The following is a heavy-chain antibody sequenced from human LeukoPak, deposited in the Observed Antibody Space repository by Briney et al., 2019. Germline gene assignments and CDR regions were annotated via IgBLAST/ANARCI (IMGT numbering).Heavy chain of an antibody. CDR3: ARASGIAAAGMFDP. V-gene: IGHV1-18*01. J-gene: IGHJ5*02. CDR2: ISAYNGNT. Sequence: ASVKVSCKASGYTFTSYGISWVRQAPRQGLEWMGWISAYNGNTNYAQKLQGRVTMTTDTSTSTAYMELRSLRSDDTAVYYCARASGIAAAGMFDPWGQGTLVTVSS. CDR1: GYTFTSYG. D-gene: IGHD6-13*01.